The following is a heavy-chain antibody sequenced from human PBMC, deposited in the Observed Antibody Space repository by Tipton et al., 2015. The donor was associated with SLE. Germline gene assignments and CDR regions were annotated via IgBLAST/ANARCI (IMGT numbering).Heavy chain of an antibody. V-gene: IGHV4-39*07. CDR2: IYYSGST. CDR1: GGSISSSSYY. J-gene: IGHJ4*02. Sequence: TLSLTCTASGGSISSSSYYWGWIRQPPGKGLEWIGSIYYSGSTYYNPSLKSRVTISVDTSKNQFSLKLSSVTAADTAVYYCATQLGYCSGGSCPELLDYWGQGTLVTVSS. D-gene: IGHD2-15*01. CDR3: ATQLGYCSGGSCPELLDY.